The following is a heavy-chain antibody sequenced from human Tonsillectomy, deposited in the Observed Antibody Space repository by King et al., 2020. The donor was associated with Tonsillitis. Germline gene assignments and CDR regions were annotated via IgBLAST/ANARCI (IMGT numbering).Heavy chain of an antibody. CDR3: ARGIQLWFD. V-gene: IGHV4-59*01. CDR1: GGSISSYY. Sequence: QLQESGPGLVKPSETLSLTCTVSGGSISSYYWSWIRQPPGKGLEWIGYIYYSGSTNYNPSLKSRVTISVDTSKNQFSLKLSSVTAADTAVYYCARGIQLWFDWGQGTLVTVSS. J-gene: IGHJ4*02. CDR2: IYYSGST. D-gene: IGHD5-18*01.